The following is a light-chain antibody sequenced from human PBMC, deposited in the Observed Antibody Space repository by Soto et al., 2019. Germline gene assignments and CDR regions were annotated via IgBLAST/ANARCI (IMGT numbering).Light chain of an antibody. CDR3: QQYDNLLYT. Sequence: DIQLTQSPSSLSASVGDRVTITCQASRDISKSLNWYQQRPGKAPKLLIHGASTLQTGVPSRFSGYGSGTYFTFTINSRQPEDFATYYCQQYDNLLYTFGQGTKLEMK. V-gene: IGKV1-33*01. J-gene: IGKJ2*01. CDR2: GAS. CDR1: RDISKS.